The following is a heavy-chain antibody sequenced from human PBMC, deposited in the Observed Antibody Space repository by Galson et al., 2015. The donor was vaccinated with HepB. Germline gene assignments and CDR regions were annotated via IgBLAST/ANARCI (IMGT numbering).Heavy chain of an antibody. CDR1: GFTFTSSA. J-gene: IGHJ6*02. Sequence: SVKVSCKASGFTFTSSAMQWVRQARGQRLEWIGWIVVGSGNTNYAQKFQERVTITRDMSTSTAYMELSSLRSEDTAVYYCAAPSWTRDDYYGMDVWGQGTTVTVSS. D-gene: IGHD3/OR15-3a*01. CDR2: IVVGSGNT. V-gene: IGHV1-58*02. CDR3: AAPSWTRDDYYGMDV.